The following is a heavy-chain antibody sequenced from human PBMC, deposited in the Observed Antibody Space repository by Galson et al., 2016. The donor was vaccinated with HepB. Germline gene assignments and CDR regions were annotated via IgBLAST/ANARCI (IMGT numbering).Heavy chain of an antibody. V-gene: IGHV3-23*01. CDR2: ISDGGTA. D-gene: IGHD2-2*01. Sequence: EWVAVISDGGTAHYADSVKGRFTISRDNSKNTVYLQMDSLRAEDRAEYYCARVSGPWVGVPAAKVYFDFWGQGTLVIVTS. CDR3: ARVSGPWVGVPAAKVYFDF. J-gene: IGHJ4*02.